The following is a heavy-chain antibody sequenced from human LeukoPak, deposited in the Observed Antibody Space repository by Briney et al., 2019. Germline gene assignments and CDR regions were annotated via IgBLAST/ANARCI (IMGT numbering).Heavy chain of an antibody. V-gene: IGHV4-4*07. D-gene: IGHD1-26*01. CDR2: IYISGSA. J-gene: IGHJ4*02. CDR3: ARGERTYYDY. CDR1: GGSISSYF. Sequence: SSETLSLTCTVSGGSISSYFWSWIRQPAGKGLEWIGRIYISGSANYIPSLKSRVTMSVDTSKRQFSLKLRLVTAADTAVYFCARGERTYYDYWGQGTLVTVSS.